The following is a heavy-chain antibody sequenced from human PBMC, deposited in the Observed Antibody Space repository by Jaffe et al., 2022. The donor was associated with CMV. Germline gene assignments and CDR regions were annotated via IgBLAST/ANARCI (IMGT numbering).Heavy chain of an antibody. CDR2: IFSNDEK. CDR3: ARILSPYYYDSSGYYFFDAYYYYMDV. CDR1: GFSLSNARMG. J-gene: IGHJ6*03. D-gene: IGHD3-22*01. Sequence: QVTLKESGPVLVKPTETLTLTCTVSGFSLSNARMGVSWIRQPPGKALEWLAHIFSNDEKSYSTSLKSRLTISKDTSKSQVVLTMTNMDPVDTATYYCARILSPYYYDSSGYYFFDAYYYYMDVWGKGTTVTVSS. V-gene: IGHV2-26*01.